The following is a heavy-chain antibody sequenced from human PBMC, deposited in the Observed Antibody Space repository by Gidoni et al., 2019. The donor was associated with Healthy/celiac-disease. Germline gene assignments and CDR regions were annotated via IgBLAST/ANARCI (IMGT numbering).Heavy chain of an antibody. Sequence: EVQLVEAGGGGVKPEAALRLSSAASGFTFSNAWMSCVRQAPGKGLTWGGRIKSKTDGGTTDYAAPVKGRFTISRDDSKTTLYLHMLSLNTEDTAVYYCTTGPYYYGSVSYAVDYWGQGTLVTVSS. J-gene: IGHJ4*02. CDR1: GFTFSNAW. D-gene: IGHD3-10*01. CDR3: TTGPYYYGSVSYAVDY. V-gene: IGHV3-15*01. CDR2: IKSKTDGGTT.